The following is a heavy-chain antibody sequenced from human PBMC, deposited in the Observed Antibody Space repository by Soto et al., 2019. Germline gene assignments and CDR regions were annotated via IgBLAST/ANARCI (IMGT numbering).Heavy chain of an antibody. Sequence: ASVKVSCKASGYTFTSYDINWVRQATGQGLEWMGWMNPYSGNTNYAQKLQGRVTMTTDTSISTAYMELRSLRSDDTAVYYCARDKAARPGWWFDPWGQGTLVTVSS. CDR3: ARDKAARPGWWFDP. V-gene: IGHV1-8*01. D-gene: IGHD6-6*01. CDR2: MNPYSGNT. J-gene: IGHJ5*02. CDR1: GYTFTSYD.